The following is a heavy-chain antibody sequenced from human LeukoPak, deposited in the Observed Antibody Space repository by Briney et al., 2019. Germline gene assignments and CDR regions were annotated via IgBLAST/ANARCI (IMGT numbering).Heavy chain of an antibody. D-gene: IGHD3-9*01. CDR2: INPNSGDT. Sequence: ASVKVSCKASGGTFSSYAISWVRQAPGQGLEWMGGINPNSGDTYYAQKFQGSVSMTRDTSTSTVYMELSSLRSEDTAVYYCATLRVYYDIDYGMDVWGQGTTVTVSS. J-gene: IGHJ6*02. CDR3: ATLRVYYDIDYGMDV. CDR1: GGTFSSYA. V-gene: IGHV1-8*02.